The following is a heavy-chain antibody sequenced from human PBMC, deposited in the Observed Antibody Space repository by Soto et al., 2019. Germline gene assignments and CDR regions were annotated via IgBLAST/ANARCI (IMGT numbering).Heavy chain of an antibody. CDR3: ARARESGSYYGNWFDP. J-gene: IGHJ5*02. V-gene: IGHV4-30-2*01. CDR2: IYHSGST. D-gene: IGHD3-10*01. CDR1: GGSISSGGYS. Sequence: SETLSLTCAVSGGSISSGGYSWSCIRQPPGKGLEWIGYIYHSGSTYYNPSLKSRVTISVDRSKNQFSLKLSSVTAADTAVYYCARARESGSYYGNWFDPWGQGTLVTVSS.